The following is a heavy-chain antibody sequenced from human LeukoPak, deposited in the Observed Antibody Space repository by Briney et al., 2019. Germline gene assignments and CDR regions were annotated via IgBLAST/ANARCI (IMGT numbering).Heavy chain of an antibody. J-gene: IGHJ6*03. CDR1: GFTFSTYG. CDR2: ISGSGGRT. V-gene: IGHV3-23*01. CDR3: ARDFREDSSGWFIYYYYMDV. Sequence: GGTLRLSCGASGFTFSTYGMSWVRQAPGKGLEWVSGISGSGGRTYYADSVKGRFTISRDNSKNTLYLQMNSLRAEDTALYYCARDFREDSSGWFIYYYYMDVWGKGTTVTVSS. D-gene: IGHD6-19*01.